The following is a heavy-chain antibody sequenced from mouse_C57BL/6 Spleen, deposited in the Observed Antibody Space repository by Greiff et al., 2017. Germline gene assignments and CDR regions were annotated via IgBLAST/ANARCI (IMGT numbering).Heavy chain of an antibody. CDR1: GFTFSDYG. V-gene: IGHV5-17*01. D-gene: IGHD2-4*01. J-gene: IGHJ4*01. CDR2: ISSGSSTI. CDR3: AINYYDYDGHAMDY. Sequence: EVNLVESGGGLVKPGGSLKLSCAASGFTFSDYGMHWVRQAPEKGLEWVAYISSGSSTIYYADTVQGRFTISRDNAKNNLFLQMNSLRSEDTAMYYCAINYYDYDGHAMDYWGQGTSVTVSS.